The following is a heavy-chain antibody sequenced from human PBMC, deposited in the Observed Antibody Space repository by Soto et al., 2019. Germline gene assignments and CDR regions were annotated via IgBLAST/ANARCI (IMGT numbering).Heavy chain of an antibody. CDR3: ARGATAAGTDRGFDY. V-gene: IGHV3-48*03. CDR1: GFTFSSYE. Sequence: GGSLRLSCAASGFTFSSYEMNWVRQAPGKGLEWVSYISSSGSTIYYADSVKGRFTISRDNAKNSLYLQMNSLRAEDTAVYYCARGATAAGTDRGFDYWGQGTLVTVSS. J-gene: IGHJ4*02. CDR2: ISSSGSTI. D-gene: IGHD6-13*01.